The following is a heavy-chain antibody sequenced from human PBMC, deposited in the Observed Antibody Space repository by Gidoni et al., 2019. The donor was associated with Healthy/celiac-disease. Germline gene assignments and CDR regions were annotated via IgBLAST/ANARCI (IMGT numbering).Heavy chain of an antibody. CDR1: GGTFSSYA. V-gene: IGHV1-69*06. D-gene: IGHD3-16*01. J-gene: IGHJ4*02. CDR3: ARDSRWGGSRSPWDY. Sequence: QGQLVQAGAEVKKPGCAVKVSCKASGGTFSSYAISGVRQAPGQGLEWRGGFIPIFGTANFAQKFQGRVTFTADKSTSSAYMELSSLRSEDTAVYYCARDSRWGGSRSPWDYWGQGTLVTVSS. CDR2: FIPIFGTA.